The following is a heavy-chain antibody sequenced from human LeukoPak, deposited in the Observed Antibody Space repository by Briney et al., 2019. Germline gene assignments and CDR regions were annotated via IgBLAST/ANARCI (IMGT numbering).Heavy chain of an antibody. CDR3: ARPPLLRYYDFWSGYPTDYYYYYMDV. V-gene: IGHV4-4*08. D-gene: IGHD3-3*01. CDR1: GGSITNYY. J-gene: IGHJ6*03. Sequence: PSETLSLTCTVSGGSITNYYWSWIRQPPGVGLEWIGYVYTSGATNSNPSLKSRVTISVDTSKNQFSLKLSSVTAADTAVYYCARPPLLRYYDFWSGYPTDYYYYYMDVWGKGTTVTVSS. CDR2: VYTSGAT.